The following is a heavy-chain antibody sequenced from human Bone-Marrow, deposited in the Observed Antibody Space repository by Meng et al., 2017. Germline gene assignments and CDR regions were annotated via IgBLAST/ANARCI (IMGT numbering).Heavy chain of an antibody. CDR1: GYTFTGYY. Sequence: ASVKVSCKASGYTFTGYYLHWGRQAPGQGLEGMGWINPKSDGTNYAQKFQGRVTMTRDTSISTAYMELSSLRADDTAVYYCARLRVTSGWPEHFQHWGQGTLVTVSS. CDR2: INPKSDGT. CDR3: ARLRVTSGWPEHFQH. D-gene: IGHD6-19*01. J-gene: IGHJ1*01. V-gene: IGHV1-2*02.